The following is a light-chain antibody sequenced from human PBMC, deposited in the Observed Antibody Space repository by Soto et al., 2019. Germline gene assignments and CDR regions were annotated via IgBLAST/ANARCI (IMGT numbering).Light chain of an antibody. CDR1: QSISNH. Sequence: DIQVTQSPSSLSASAGDRVTITCRASQSISNHLNWYQQKPGKAPNLLVYAASSLQSGVPSRFSGSGSGTDFTLTITSLQPEDFETYYCQQSYIMSEGYTFGQGTKLEIK. CDR3: QQSYIMSEGYT. V-gene: IGKV1-39*01. J-gene: IGKJ2*01. CDR2: AAS.